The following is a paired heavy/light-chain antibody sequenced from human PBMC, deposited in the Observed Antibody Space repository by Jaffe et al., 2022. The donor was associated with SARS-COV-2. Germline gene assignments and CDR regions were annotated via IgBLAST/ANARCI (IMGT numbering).Light chain of an antibody. CDR3: QSYDSSLSGYV. J-gene: IGLJ1*01. Sequence: QSVLTQPPSVSGAPGQRVTISCTGSSSNIGANYDVHWYQQLPGTAPKLLIYVNTNRPSGVPDRFSGSKSGTSASLAITGLQAEDEADYYCQSYDSSLSGYVFGTGTKVTVL. CDR2: VNT. CDR1: SSNIGANYD. V-gene: IGLV1-40*01.
Heavy chain of an antibody. CDR3: ARESLGGSSIY. D-gene: IGHD6-6*01. Sequence: QVQFVQSGAEVKKPGASVKVSCKASGYTFTSHTIHWVRQAPGQRLEWLGWISAGNGHTKYSQRFQGRVTLTRDTSASTAYMELSSLTSEDTAVYYCARESLGGSSIYWGQGTLVTVSS. V-gene: IGHV1-3*01. J-gene: IGHJ4*02. CDR1: GYTFTSHT. CDR2: ISAGNGHT.